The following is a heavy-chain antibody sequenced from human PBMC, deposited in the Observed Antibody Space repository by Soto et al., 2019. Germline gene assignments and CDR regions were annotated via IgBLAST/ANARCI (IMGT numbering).Heavy chain of an antibody. V-gene: IGHV4-31*03. D-gene: IGHD2-21*02. Sequence: QVQLQESGPGLVKPSQTLSLTCTVSGGSISSGGFYWSWIRQHPGKGLECIGYIYCTGTTYYIPSLKSRFTIALDTSKNQFSLNLTSVTAAHTAVYYCARGGDSTDFDYWSQGTLVTVSS. CDR3: ARGGDSTDFDY. CDR1: GGSISSGGFY. CDR2: IYCTGTT. J-gene: IGHJ4*02.